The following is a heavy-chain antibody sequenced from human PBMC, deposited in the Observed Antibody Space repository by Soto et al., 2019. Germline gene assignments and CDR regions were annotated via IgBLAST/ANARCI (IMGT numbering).Heavy chain of an antibody. V-gene: IGHV4-59*01. J-gene: IGHJ3*02. D-gene: IGHD2-15*01. CDR3: ARENTYCSGGSCYVDAFDI. CDR1: GCSISSYY. Sequence: SETLSLTCTVSGCSISSYYWSWIRQPPGKGLEWIGYIYYSGSTNYNPSLKSRVTISVDTSKNQFSLKLSSVTAADTAVYYCARENTYCSGGSCYVDAFDIWGQGTMVTVSS. CDR2: IYYSGST.